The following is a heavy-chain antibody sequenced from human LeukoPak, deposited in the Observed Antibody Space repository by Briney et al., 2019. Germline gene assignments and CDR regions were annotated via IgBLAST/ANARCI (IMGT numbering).Heavy chain of an antibody. Sequence: PGRSLRLSWAASGFTVSSYGMHWVRQAPGKGLEWVAVIWYDGSNKYYADSVKGRFTISRDNSKNTLYLQMNSLRAEDTAVYYCARGGIQVSGIDEFDYWGQGTLVTVSS. J-gene: IGHJ4*02. CDR3: ARGGIQVSGIDEFDY. D-gene: IGHD6-19*01. V-gene: IGHV3-33*01. CDR1: GFTVSSYG. CDR2: IWYDGSNK.